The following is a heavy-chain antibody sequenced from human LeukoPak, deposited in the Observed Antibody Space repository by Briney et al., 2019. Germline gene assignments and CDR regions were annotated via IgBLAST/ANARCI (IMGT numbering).Heavy chain of an antibody. J-gene: IGHJ6*04. V-gene: IGHV1-69*06. Sequence: SVKVSCKASGGTFSSYAISWVRQAPGQGLEWMGGIIPIFGTANYAQKFQGRVTITADKSTSTAYMELSSLRSEDTAVYYCARISIGVYGDCYYGMDVWGKGTTVTVSS. D-gene: IGHD4-17*01. CDR1: GGTFSSYA. CDR2: IIPIFGTA. CDR3: ARISIGVYGDCYYGMDV.